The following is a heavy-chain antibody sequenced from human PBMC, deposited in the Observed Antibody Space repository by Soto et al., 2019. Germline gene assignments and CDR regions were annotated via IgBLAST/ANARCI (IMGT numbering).Heavy chain of an antibody. J-gene: IGHJ3*02. Sequence: XLCLRLSFTACDSTFRSYAMTWVRQAPGKGLEWVSSITGRGVYTYYADSVKGRFTISRDNSKNTLYLQMNSMRAADTAVYYCAKGYSRYVPDAIDXWG. CDR1: DSTFRSYA. D-gene: IGHD5-12*01. CDR2: ITGRGVYT. CDR3: AKGYSRYVPDAIDX. V-gene: IGHV3-23*01.